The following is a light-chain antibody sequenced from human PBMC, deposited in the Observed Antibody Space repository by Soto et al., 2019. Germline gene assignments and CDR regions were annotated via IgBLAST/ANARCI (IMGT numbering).Light chain of an antibody. CDR3: QQYDNYSA. V-gene: IGKV1-39*01. CDR2: AAS. J-gene: IGKJ1*01. CDR1: QSISSY. Sequence: DIQMTQSPSSLSASVGDRVTITCRASQSISSYLNWYQQKPGKAPKLLIYAASSLQSGVPSRFSGSGSGTDFTLTISSLQPDDFATYYCQQYDNYSAFGQGTKVDNK.